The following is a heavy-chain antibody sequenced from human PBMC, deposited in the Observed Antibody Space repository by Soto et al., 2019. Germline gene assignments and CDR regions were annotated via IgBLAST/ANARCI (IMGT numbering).Heavy chain of an antibody. V-gene: IGHV4-31*03. D-gene: IGHD6-13*01. J-gene: IGHJ4*02. CDR1: GLTISSASYY. Sequence: QVLLQESGPGLMKPSQTLSLTCTVSGLTISSASYYWSWISQHPGKGLEWVGNIYYNGSTYYSPSLKSRVTLWVDTSKNQFSLRLASVTAADTAVYYCARYRISGSWSKFDYWGQGTLVTVSS. CDR3: ARYRISGSWSKFDY. CDR2: IYYNGST.